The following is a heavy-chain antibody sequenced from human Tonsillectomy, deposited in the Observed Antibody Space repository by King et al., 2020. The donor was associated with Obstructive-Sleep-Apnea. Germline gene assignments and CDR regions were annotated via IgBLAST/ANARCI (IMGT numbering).Heavy chain of an antibody. CDR2: ISSNGGST. Sequence: VQLVESGGGLVQPGGSLRLSCAASGFTFSSYAMHWVRQAPGKGLEYVSAISSNGGSTYYANSVKGRFTISRDNSKNTLYLQMGSLRAEDMAVYYCAGEAVAGTVDYWGQGTLVTVSS. CDR3: AGEAVAGTVDY. CDR1: GFTFSSYA. J-gene: IGHJ4*02. V-gene: IGHV3-64*01. D-gene: IGHD6-19*01.